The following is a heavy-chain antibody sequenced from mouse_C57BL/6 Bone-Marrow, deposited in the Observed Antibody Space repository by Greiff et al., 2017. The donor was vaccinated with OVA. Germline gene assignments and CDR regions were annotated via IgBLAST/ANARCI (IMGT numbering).Heavy chain of an antibody. CDR1: GYSITSGYY. D-gene: IGHD2-4*01. V-gene: IGHV3-6*01. J-gene: IGHJ3*01. CDR2: ISYDGSN. Sequence: DVQLQESGPGLVKPSQSLSLTCSVTGYSITSGYYWNWIRQFPGNKLEWMGYISYDGSNNYNPSLKNRISITRDTSKNQFFLKLNSVTTEDTATYYCARGDYDPAWFAYWGQGTLVTVSA. CDR3: ARGDYDPAWFAY.